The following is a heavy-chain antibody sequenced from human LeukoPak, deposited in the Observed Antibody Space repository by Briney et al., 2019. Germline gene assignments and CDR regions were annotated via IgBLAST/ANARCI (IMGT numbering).Heavy chain of an antibody. J-gene: IGHJ4*02. V-gene: IGHV4-31*03. Sequence: NSSETLSLTCTVSGGSISSGGSYWTWIRQHPGKGLEWIGYIYHSGSTYYNPSLKSRVTISVDRSKNQFSLKLSSVTAADTAVYYCARDPGRRGSYTDYWGQGTLVTVSS. CDR2: IYHSGST. CDR1: GGSISSGGSY. D-gene: IGHD1-26*01. CDR3: ARDPGRRGSYTDY.